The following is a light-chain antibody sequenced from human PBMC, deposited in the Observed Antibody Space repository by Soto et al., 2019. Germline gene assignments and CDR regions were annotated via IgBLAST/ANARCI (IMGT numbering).Light chain of an antibody. CDR3: QKSYSTQIT. J-gene: IGKJ5*01. V-gene: IGKV1-39*01. CDR2: AAS. CDR1: QSISSD. Sequence: EIKMTQSPSSMSAYVGYIVTITCRASQSISSDLNWYQQKPGKAPKLLIYAASSLQSGVPSRFSGSGSGTDFTLTISSLQPEDFATYYCQKSYSTQITFGKGPRRAIK.